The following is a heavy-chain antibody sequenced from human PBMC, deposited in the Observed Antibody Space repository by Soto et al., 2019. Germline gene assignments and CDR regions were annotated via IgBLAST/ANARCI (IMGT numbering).Heavy chain of an antibody. CDR3: ARGKAAAENVQFDY. V-gene: IGHV1-69*13. J-gene: IGHJ4*02. D-gene: IGHD6-13*01. CDR1: GGTFSSYA. Sequence: SVKVSCKASGGTFSSYAISWVRQAPGQGLEWMGGIIPIFGTANYAQKFQGRVTITADESTSTAYMELSSLRSEDTAVYYCARGKAAAENVQFDYWGQGTLVTVSS. CDR2: IIPIFGTA.